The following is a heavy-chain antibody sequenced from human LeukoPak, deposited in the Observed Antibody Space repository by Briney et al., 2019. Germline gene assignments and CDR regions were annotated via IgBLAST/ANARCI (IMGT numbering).Heavy chain of an antibody. Sequence: GEALKISCKGSGYGFTSYWIGWGRPMPGKGVEWMGIIYPGDSDTRYSPSFQGQVTISADKSISTAYLQWSSLNASDTAMYYCARPFSSSTRGGFDYWGQGTLVTVSS. J-gene: IGHJ4*02. CDR3: ARPFSSSTRGGFDY. CDR2: IYPGDSDT. D-gene: IGHD2-2*01. CDR1: GYGFTSYW. V-gene: IGHV5-51*01.